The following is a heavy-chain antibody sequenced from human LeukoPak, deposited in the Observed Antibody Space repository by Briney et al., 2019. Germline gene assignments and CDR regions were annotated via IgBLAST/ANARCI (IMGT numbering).Heavy chain of an antibody. J-gene: IGHJ4*02. Sequence: MTSETLSLTCAVYGGSFSGYYWSWIRQPPGKGLEWIGEINHSGSTNYNPSLKSRVTISVDTSKNQFSLKLSSVTAADTAVYYCARVLKGRAPFDYWGQGTLVTVSS. CDR1: GGSFSGYY. CDR2: INHSGST. V-gene: IGHV4-34*01. CDR3: ARVLKGRAPFDY.